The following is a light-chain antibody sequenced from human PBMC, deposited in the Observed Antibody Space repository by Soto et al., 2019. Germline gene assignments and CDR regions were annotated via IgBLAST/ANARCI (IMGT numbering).Light chain of an antibody. CDR3: MSFSIRITTYD. V-gene: IGLV2-14*01. CDR1: STDVGGYKY. CDR2: EVN. J-gene: IGLJ6*01. Sequence: SVLTQPASVSGSPGQSTTISCTGTSTDVGGYKYVSWYQQHPGTAPKLMIFEVNCRPSGVSDRFSGSKSGNTASLTISGLLPEDEADYYFMSFSIRITTYDIGTATKVTV.